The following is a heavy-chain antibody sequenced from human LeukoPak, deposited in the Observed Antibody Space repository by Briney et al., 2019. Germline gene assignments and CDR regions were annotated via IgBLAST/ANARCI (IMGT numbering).Heavy chain of an antibody. J-gene: IGHJ4*02. CDR3: ARGQWFGELNFDY. V-gene: IGHV4-31*03. CDR2: IYYSGST. Sequence: SQTLSLTCTVSGGSISSGGYYWSWIRQHPGKGLEWIGYIYYSGSTNYNPSLKSRVTISVDTSKNQFSLKLSSVTAADTAVYYCARGQWFGELNFDYWGQGTLVTVSS. CDR1: GGSISSGGYY. D-gene: IGHD3-10*01.